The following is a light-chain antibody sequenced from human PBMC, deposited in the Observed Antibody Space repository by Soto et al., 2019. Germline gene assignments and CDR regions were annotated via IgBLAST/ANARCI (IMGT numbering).Light chain of an antibody. J-gene: IGLJ1*01. CDR2: DVN. CDR1: SSDVGGAYNY. V-gene: IGLV2-14*03. Sequence: QSALTQPDSVSGSPGQSISISCTGTSSDVGGAYNYVSWYQHHPDKAPKLVIFDVNNRPSGVSNRFSGSKSANTASLTISGLQAEDEADYYCCSYTSTSTYVFGTGTKLTVL. CDR3: CSYTSTSTYV.